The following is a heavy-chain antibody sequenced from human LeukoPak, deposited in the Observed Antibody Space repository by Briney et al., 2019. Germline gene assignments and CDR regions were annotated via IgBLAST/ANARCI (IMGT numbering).Heavy chain of an antibody. CDR2: ISYDGSNK. V-gene: IGHV3-30-3*01. D-gene: IGHD5-24*01. Sequence: GGSLRLSCAASGFTFSTYAMHWVRQAPGKGLEWVAVISYDGSNKYYADSVKGRFTISSDNSKNTLYLQMNSLRAEDTAVYYCARDWDGYNWYWYFDLWGRGTLVTVSS. J-gene: IGHJ2*01. CDR1: GFTFSTYA. CDR3: ARDWDGYNWYWYFDL.